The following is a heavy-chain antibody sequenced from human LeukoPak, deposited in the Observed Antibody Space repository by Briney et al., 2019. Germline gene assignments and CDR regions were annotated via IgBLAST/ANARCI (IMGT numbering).Heavy chain of an antibody. V-gene: IGHV3-30*04. Sequence: GGSLGLSCAASGFTFSSYAMHWVRQAPGKGLEWVAVISYDGGNKYYADSVKGRFTISRDNSKNTLYLQMNSLRAEDTAVYYCARGPISGWSADYWGQGTLVTVSS. CDR1: GFTFSSYA. J-gene: IGHJ4*02. CDR2: ISYDGGNK. D-gene: IGHD6-19*01. CDR3: ARGPISGWSADY.